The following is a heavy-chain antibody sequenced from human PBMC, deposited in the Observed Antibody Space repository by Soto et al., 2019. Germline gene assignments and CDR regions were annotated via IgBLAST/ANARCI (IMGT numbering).Heavy chain of an antibody. V-gene: IGHV4-30-2*01. CDR3: ASAGGLGAVAADY. Sequence: QLQLQESGSGLVKPSQTLSLTCAVSGGSISSGGYSWSWIRQPPGKGLEWIGYIYHSGSTYYNPSLKSRVTISVDRSKNQFSLKVISVTAADKAVYYCASAGGLGAVAADYWGQGTLVTVSS. J-gene: IGHJ4*02. CDR1: GGSISSGGYS. D-gene: IGHD6-19*01. CDR2: IYHSGST.